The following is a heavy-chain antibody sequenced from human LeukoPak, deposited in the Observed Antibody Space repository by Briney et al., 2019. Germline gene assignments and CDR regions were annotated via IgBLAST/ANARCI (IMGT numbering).Heavy chain of an antibody. CDR2: ISSSGTYA. Sequence: GGSLRLSCAASGFTFSGTYMSWIRQAPGKGLEWVSYISSSGTYAEYADSVKGRFTISKDNAKNALYLQMNSLRGEDTAVYYCVRAIGRGPGGHFDYWGQGTLVTVSS. CDR3: VRAIGRGPGGHFDY. CDR1: GFTFSGTY. V-gene: IGHV3-11*05. D-gene: IGHD3-10*01. J-gene: IGHJ4*02.